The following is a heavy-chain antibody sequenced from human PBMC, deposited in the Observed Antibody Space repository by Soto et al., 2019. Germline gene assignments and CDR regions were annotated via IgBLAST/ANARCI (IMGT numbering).Heavy chain of an antibody. CDR1: GFTFSSYS. CDR2: ISSSSSTI. V-gene: IGHV3-48*02. CDR3: ARDRRVALGYCSGGSCYHGSNY. J-gene: IGHJ4*02. D-gene: IGHD2-15*01. Sequence: GGSLRLSCAASGFTFSSYSMNWVRQAPGKGLERVSYISSSSSTIYYADSVKGRFTISRDNAKNSLYLQMNSLRDEDTAVYYCARDRRVALGYCSGGSCYHGSNYWGQGTLVTVSS.